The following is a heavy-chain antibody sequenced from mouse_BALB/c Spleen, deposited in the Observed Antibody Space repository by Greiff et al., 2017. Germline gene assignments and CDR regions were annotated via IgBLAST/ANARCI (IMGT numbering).Heavy chain of an antibody. CDR1: GFTFSSYA. CDR3: ARSLYYRYDVGFAY. D-gene: IGHD2-14*01. V-gene: IGHV5-6-5*01. CDR2: ISSGGST. Sequence: DVKLVESGGGLVKPGGSLKLSCAASGFTFSSYAMSWVRQTPEKRLEWVASISSGGSTYYPDSVKGRFTISRDNARNILYLQMSSLRSEDTAMYYCARSLYYRYDVGFAYWGQGTLVTVSA. J-gene: IGHJ3*01.